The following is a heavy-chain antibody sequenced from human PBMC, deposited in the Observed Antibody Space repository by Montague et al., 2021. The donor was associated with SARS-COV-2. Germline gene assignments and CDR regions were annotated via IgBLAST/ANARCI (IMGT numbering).Heavy chain of an antibody. Sequence: SETLSLTCAVHGTSFSGYYWNWIRQPPGTGLEWIGEINHGGSTKYSPSFKSRLTISADTSKNQFSLKLTSVAAADTAVYYCARLRDGVVPSPILGVGPYYSYYYMDVWGRGTTVTVSS. CDR3: ARLRDGVVPSPILGVGPYYSYYYMDV. J-gene: IGHJ6*03. V-gene: IGHV4-34*01. D-gene: IGHD3-10*01. CDR2: INHGGST. CDR1: GTSFSGYY.